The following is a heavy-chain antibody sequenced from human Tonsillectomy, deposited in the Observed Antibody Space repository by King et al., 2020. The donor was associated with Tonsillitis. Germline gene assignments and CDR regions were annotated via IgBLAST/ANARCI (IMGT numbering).Heavy chain of an antibody. CDR1: GGSISGGSYY. J-gene: IGHJ3*02. CDR3: ARDNRGNDAFDI. Sequence: QLQESSPGLVKPSQTLSLTCTVSGGSISGGSYYWTWIRQHPGKGLEWIGYIHYSGTTYYNASLKSLVTISIDTSKNQFSLKLSSVTVADTAVYYCARDNRGNDAFDIWGQGTMVTVSS. V-gene: IGHV4-31*01. CDR2: IHYSGTT. D-gene: IGHD3-16*01.